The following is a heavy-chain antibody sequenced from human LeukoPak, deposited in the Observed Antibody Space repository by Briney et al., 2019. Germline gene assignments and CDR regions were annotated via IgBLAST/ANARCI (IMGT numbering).Heavy chain of an antibody. Sequence: GGSLSLSCVVSRYTFSSHCKSWVRQAPGKGLEWVANINQDGSEKYYVDSAKGRFTISRDNAKNSLYLQMNSLRAEDTAVYFCARDGVAPGIYFDYWGRGTLVTVSS. CDR2: INQDGSEK. V-gene: IGHV3-7*05. D-gene: IGHD2-2*01. J-gene: IGHJ4*02. CDR1: RYTFSSHC. CDR3: ARDGVAPGIYFDY.